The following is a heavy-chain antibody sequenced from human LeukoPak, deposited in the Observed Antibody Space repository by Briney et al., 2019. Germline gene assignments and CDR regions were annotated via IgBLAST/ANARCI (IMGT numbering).Heavy chain of an antibody. CDR3: AKDRTVGASYWYFDL. J-gene: IGHJ2*01. Sequence: GSLRLSCAASGFTFSTYTMYWVRHPPGKRLEWVSIIGNNGGGIHYADSVKGRFTISRDSSKNTLFLHMNTLRAEDTAIYYCAKDRTVGASYWYFDLWGRGTLVTVSS. CDR2: IGNNGGGI. V-gene: IGHV3-23*01. CDR1: GFTFSTYT. D-gene: IGHD1-26*01.